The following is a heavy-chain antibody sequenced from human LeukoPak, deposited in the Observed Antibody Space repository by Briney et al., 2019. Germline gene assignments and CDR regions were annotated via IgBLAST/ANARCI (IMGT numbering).Heavy chain of an antibody. V-gene: IGHV4-59*01. CDR1: GGSIGSYY. CDR2: IYSSGST. D-gene: IGHD3-10*01. CDR3: ARDGSGSYPHYYYYGMDV. J-gene: IGHJ6*02. Sequence: SETLSLTCTVSGGSIGSYYWSWIRQPPGKGLEWIGYIYSSGSTNYNPSLKSRVTISLDTSKNQFSLKLSFVTAADTAVYYCARDGSGSYPHYYYYGMDVWGQGTTVTVSS.